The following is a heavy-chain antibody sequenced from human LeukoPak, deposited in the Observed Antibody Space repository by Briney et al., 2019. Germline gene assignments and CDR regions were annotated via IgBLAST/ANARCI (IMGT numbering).Heavy chain of an antibody. Sequence: PGGSLRLSCAASGFSFSGYSINWVRQAPGKGLEWVSSISPSRSYIYYADSVKGRFTISRDNAKNSVYLLMNSLRAEDTAVYYCASGRGCSSMSCYPDFWGQGTLVTVSS. D-gene: IGHD2-2*01. CDR2: ISPSRSYI. J-gene: IGHJ4*02. CDR3: ASGRGCSSMSCYPDF. V-gene: IGHV3-21*06. CDR1: GFSFSGYS.